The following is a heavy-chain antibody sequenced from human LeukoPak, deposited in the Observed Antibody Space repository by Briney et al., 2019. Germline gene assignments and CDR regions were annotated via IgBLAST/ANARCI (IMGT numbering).Heavy chain of an antibody. V-gene: IGHV4-59*01. J-gene: IGHJ6*03. D-gene: IGHD2/OR15-2a*01. CDR2: IDSSGIT. Sequence: NPSETLSLTCTVSGGSISSFYYTWIRQPPGKGLEWIGYIDSSGITNYNSSLNSRVTISLDTSQNQFSLKLNSVTAADTAVYYCARGLSNYMDVWGKGTTVTVSS. CDR3: ARGLSNYMDV. CDR1: GGSISSFY.